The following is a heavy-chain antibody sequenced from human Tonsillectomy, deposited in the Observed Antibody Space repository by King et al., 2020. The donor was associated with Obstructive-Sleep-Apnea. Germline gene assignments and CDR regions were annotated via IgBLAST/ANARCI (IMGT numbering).Heavy chain of an antibody. Sequence: VQLVESGGGSVKPGGSLRLSCAASGFTFSDYYMTWIRQAPGKGLEWVSYISTSSSHTDYADSVKGRFTISRDNAKKTLYLQMNSLRPEDTALYYCTRGHYGMDVWGKGTTVTACS. CDR3: TRGHYGMDV. CDR1: GFTFSDYY. CDR2: ISTSSSHT. J-gene: IGHJ6*04. V-gene: IGHV3-11*06.